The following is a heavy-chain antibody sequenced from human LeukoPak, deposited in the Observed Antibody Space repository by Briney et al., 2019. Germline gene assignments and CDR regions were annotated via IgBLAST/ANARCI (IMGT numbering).Heavy chain of an antibody. CDR2: IWYDGSNK. J-gene: IGHJ4*02. CDR3: ARSLYYYDSSGYYPLDY. CDR1: GFTFSSYG. Sequence: GGSLRLSCAASGFTFSSYGMHWVRQAPGKGLEWVAVIWYDGSNKYYADSVKGRFTISRDNSKNTLYLQMNSLRAEDTAVYYCARSLYYYDSSGYYPLDYWGQGTLVTASS. D-gene: IGHD3-22*01. V-gene: IGHV3-33*01.